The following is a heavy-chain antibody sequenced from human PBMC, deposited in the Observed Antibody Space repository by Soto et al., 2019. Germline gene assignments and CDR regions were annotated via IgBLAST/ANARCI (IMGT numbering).Heavy chain of an antibody. J-gene: IGHJ6*02. CDR1: GYTFTSYS. CDR3: ARDHNFGFILYAMDV. Sequence: ASVKVSCKASGYTFTSYSMHWVRQAPGQGLEWMGIIDPSSGRTSYAQNFQGRVTMTSDTSTSIVYMEMSSLKSEDTAVYYCARDHNFGFILYAMDVWGQGTTVTVSS. V-gene: IGHV1-46*01. CDR2: IDPSSGRT. D-gene: IGHD2-15*01.